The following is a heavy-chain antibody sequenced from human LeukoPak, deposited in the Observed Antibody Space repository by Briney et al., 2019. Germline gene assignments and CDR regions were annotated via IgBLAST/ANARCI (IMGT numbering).Heavy chain of an antibody. J-gene: IGHJ4*02. CDR1: GGTFSSYA. CDR3: ARDESGGSGKPRTSIDY. D-gene: IGHD3-10*01. V-gene: IGHV1-69*06. CDR2: IIPIFGTA. Sequence: ASVKVSCKASGGTFSSYAISWVRQAPGQGLEWMGGIIPIFGTANYAQKFQGRVTITADKSTSTAYMELSSLRSEDTAVYYCARDESGGSGKPRTSIDYWGQGTLVTVSS.